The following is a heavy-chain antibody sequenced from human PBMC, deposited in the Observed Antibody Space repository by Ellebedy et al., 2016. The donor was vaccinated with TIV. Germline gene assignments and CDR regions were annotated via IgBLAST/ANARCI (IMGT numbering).Heavy chain of an antibody. CDR2: ISGSGGST. J-gene: IGHJ4*02. Sequence: GESLKISXVASGFTFSNYGMSWVRQAPGKGLEWVSGISGSGGSTYYADSVKGRFTISRDNAKNSLYLQMNSLRAEDTTLYYCAKAPYCRGGRCYPPDYWGQGTLVTVSS. D-gene: IGHD2-15*01. CDR1: GFTFSNYG. V-gene: IGHV3-23*01. CDR3: AKAPYCRGGRCYPPDY.